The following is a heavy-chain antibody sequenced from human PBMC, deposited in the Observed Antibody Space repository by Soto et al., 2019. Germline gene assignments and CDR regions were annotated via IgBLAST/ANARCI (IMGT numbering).Heavy chain of an antibody. J-gene: IGHJ6*02. Sequence: EVQLLESGGGLIQPGGSLRLSCAASGFTFSTYSMTWVRQAPGKGLEWVSGIYSGGSTYYADSVKGRFTISRDNSKNAMYLQMNSLRAEDSGVYYCARSPRYSGSQGPKLAYYYYGMDVWGQGTTVTVCS. CDR2: IYSGGST. D-gene: IGHD1-26*01. CDR3: ARSPRYSGSQGPKLAYYYYGMDV. CDR1: GFTFSTYS. V-gene: IGHV3-53*01.